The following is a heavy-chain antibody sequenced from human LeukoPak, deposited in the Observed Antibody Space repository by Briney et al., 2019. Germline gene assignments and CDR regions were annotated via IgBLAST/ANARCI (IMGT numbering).Heavy chain of an antibody. Sequence: SETLSLTCAVYGGSFSGYYWSWIRQPPGKGLEWIGEINHSGSTNYNPSLKSRVTTSVDTSKNQFSLKLSSVTAADTAVYYCARVSRLRGNYDFWSGYYFAYWGQGTLVTVSS. CDR3: ARVSRLRGNYDFWSGYYFAY. V-gene: IGHV4-34*01. CDR2: INHSGST. CDR1: GGSFSGYY. J-gene: IGHJ4*02. D-gene: IGHD3-3*01.